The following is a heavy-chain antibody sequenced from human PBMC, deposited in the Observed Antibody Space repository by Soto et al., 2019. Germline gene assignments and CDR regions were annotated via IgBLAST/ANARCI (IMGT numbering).Heavy chain of an antibody. CDR3: ARAVVVGLEDWFDP. D-gene: IGHD3-22*01. CDR1: GFTFSSYW. CDR2: IKQDGSEK. V-gene: IGHV3-7*01. Sequence: PGGSLRLSCAASGFTFSSYWMSWVRQAPGKGLEWVANIKQDGSEKYYVDSVKGRFTISRDNAKNSLYLQMNSLRAEDTAVYYCARAVVVGLEDWFDPWGQGTQVTVSS. J-gene: IGHJ5*02.